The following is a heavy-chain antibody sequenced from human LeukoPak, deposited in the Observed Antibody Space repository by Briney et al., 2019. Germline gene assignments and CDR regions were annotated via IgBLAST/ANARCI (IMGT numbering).Heavy chain of an antibody. Sequence: ASVKVSCKASGYSFTDHHILWVRQAPGQGLEWMGWIHPNGRDTKYAQKFQGRMTMTTDTYITTAYMELNRVTSDDTAIYYCSGHYGPGPVWGQGTLVTASS. CDR3: SGHYGPGPV. V-gene: IGHV1-2*02. CDR1: GYSFTDHH. J-gene: IGHJ4*02. D-gene: IGHD3-10*01. CDR2: IHPNGRDT.